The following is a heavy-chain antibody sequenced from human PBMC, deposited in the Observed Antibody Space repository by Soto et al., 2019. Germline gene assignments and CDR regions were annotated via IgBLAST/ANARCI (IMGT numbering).Heavy chain of an antibody. Sequence: SETLSLTCAVVGDSLRGQSWNWIRQSPGKGLEWIGEIDQSGGTNYNPSLKSRAIISDDTSKNQFSLTLTSVTAADTAVYYCAREDSCGWSGESLDVWGQGPTVTVSS. CDR1: GDSLRGQS. CDR2: IDQSGGT. J-gene: IGHJ6*02. D-gene: IGHD6-19*01. CDR3: AREDSCGWSGESLDV. V-gene: IGHV4-34*01.